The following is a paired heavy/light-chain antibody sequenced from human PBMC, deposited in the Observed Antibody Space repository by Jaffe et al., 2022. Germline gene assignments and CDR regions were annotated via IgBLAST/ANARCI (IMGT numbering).Heavy chain of an antibody. CDR2: IHYDSSKK. J-gene: IGHJ6*04. CDR3: AKGGLYLDV. D-gene: IGHD3-16*02. CDR1: GLTFSSFG. Sequence: QVQLIESGGGVVHPGADLRLSCAVSGLTFSSFGMQWVRQAPGKGLEWVAFIHYDSSKKYYADSVKGRFTVSRDNSRNMLYLQMNSLRPDDMGVYYCAKGGLYLDVWGKGTTVTVSS. V-gene: IGHV3-30*02.
Light chain of an antibody. CDR2: AAS. V-gene: IGKV1-9*01. CDR3: QQLDTSPFT. J-gene: IGKJ4*01. CDR1: HNINSY. Sequence: DIQLTQSPPFLSASLGDGVTITCRASHNINSYLAWFQHKPGKSPKLLIYAASSLESGVPSRFSGSGSGTEFTLTINSLQPEDFATYYCQQLDTSPFTFGGGTKVEI.